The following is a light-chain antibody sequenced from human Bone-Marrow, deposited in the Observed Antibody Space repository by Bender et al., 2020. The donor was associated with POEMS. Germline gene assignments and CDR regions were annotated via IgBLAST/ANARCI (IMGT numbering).Light chain of an antibody. CDR3: CSYSTSSTVV. CDR2: EGD. CDR1: RSDIGSYNL. J-gene: IGLJ2*01. V-gene: IGLV2-23*01. Sequence: QSALTQPASVSGFPGQSITISCTGTRSDIGSYNLVSWYQQHPAKAPKLMIYEGDKRPSGVSNHFSGSKSGNTASLIIYGLQAEDEAIYYCCSYSTSSTVVFGGGTKLTVL.